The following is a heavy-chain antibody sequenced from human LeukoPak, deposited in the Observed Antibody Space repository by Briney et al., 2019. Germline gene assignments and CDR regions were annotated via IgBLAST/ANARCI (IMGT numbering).Heavy chain of an antibody. V-gene: IGHV4-34*01. Sequence: SETLSLTCAVYGGSFSGYYWSWIRQPPGKGLEWIGEINHSGSTNYNPSLKSRVTISVDTSKNQFSLKLSSVTAADTAVYYCARVPSGWYVGFDYWGQGTLVTVSS. J-gene: IGHJ4*02. D-gene: IGHD6-19*01. CDR2: INHSGST. CDR1: GGSFSGYY. CDR3: ARVPSGWYVGFDY.